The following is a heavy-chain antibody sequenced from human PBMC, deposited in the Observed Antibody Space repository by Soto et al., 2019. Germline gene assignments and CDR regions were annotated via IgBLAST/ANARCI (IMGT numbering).Heavy chain of an antibody. D-gene: IGHD4-4*01. CDR1: GGTFSSYA. V-gene: IGHV1-69*01. CDR2: IIPIFGTA. Sequence: QVQLVQSGAEVKKPGSSVKVSCKASGGTFSSYAISWVRQAPGQGLEWMGGIIPIFGTANYAQKFQGRVTITADESTSTAYMELSSLRSEDTAVYYCARGTTAREPTYYYYGMDVWGQGTTVTSP. CDR3: ARGTTAREPTYYYYGMDV. J-gene: IGHJ6*02.